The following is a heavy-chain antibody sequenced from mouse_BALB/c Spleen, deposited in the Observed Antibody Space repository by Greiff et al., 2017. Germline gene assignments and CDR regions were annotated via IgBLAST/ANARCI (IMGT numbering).Heavy chain of an antibody. CDR1: GYSITSGYY. CDR2: ISYDGSN. Sequence: EVQLQESGPGLVKPSQSLSLTCSVTGYSITSGYYWNWIRQFPGNKLEWMGYISYDGSNNYNPSLKNRISITRDTSKNQFFLKLNSVTTEDTATYYCARAYYGNYVGKNYFDDWGQGTTLTVSS. D-gene: IGHD2-10*01. J-gene: IGHJ2*01. V-gene: IGHV3-6*02. CDR3: ARAYYGNYVGKNYFDD.